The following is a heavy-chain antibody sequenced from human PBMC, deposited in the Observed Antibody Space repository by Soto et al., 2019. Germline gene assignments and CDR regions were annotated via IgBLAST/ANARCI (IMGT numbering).Heavy chain of an antibody. Sequence: QVELVQSGAEVKKPGSSVKVSCQASEDTFRNYAISWVRQSPGQGLEWMGGIIPIFGTANYAQKVQGRSTSTADTSANTVYLELSSLRSEDTAVYYCASTKYDSSAYYYWYLGLWGRGTLVTVSS. CDR1: EDTFRNYA. J-gene: IGHJ2*01. CDR2: IIPIFGTA. V-gene: IGHV1-69*06. D-gene: IGHD3-22*01. CDR3: ASTKYDSSAYYYWYLGL.